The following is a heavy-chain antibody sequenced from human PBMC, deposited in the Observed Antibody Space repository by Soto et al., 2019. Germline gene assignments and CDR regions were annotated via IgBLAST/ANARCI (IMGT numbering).Heavy chain of an antibody. CDR2: ISAYNGNT. D-gene: IGHD2-15*01. J-gene: IGHJ4*02. CDR3: ARALYCSGGSCYFDH. Sequence: QVQLVQSGAEVVKPGASVRVSCKTSGHTFSSYGFTWVRQAPGQGLEWMGWISAYNGNTNYAQKFQGRVTVTTDTSTSTAYMELRSLRSDDTAVYYCARALYCSGGSCYFDHWDQGTLVTVSS. CDR1: GHTFSSYG. V-gene: IGHV1-18*01.